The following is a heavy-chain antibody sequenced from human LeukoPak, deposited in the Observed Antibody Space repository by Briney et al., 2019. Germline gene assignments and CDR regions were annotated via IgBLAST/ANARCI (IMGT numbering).Heavy chain of an antibody. D-gene: IGHD2-8*02. CDR2: ISGSGGST. J-gene: IGHJ4*02. CDR3: AKDREGSIVLKRYYFDY. CDR1: GFTFSSYA. Sequence: PGGSLRLSCAASGFTFSSYAMSWVRQAPGKGLEWVSAISGSGGSTYYADSVKGRFTISRDNSKNTLYLQMNSLRAEDTAVYYCAKDREGSIVLKRYYFDYWGQGTLVTVSS. V-gene: IGHV3-23*01.